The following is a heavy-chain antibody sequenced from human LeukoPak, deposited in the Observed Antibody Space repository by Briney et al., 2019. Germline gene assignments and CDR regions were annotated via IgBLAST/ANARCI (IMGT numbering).Heavy chain of an antibody. CDR3: AKDGSIAAAGTFDY. CDR2: IRYYLTNI. V-gene: IGHV3-30*02. Sequence: SCAAXGFTXSSYGMHWVRQAPGKGLEWVAFIRYYLTNIYYPLSVNRLFTISRDNSKHTLYLQMNSLRAEDTAVYYCAKDGSIAAAGTFDYWGQGTLVTVSS. J-gene: IGHJ4*02. D-gene: IGHD6-13*01. CDR1: GFTXSSYG.